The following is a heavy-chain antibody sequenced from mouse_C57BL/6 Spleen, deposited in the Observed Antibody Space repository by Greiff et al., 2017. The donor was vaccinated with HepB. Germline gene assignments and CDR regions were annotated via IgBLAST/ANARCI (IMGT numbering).Heavy chain of an antibody. CDR2: IYPGDGDT. J-gene: IGHJ2*01. Sequence: VKLQESGAELVKPGASVKISCKASGYAFSSYWMNWVKQRPGKGLEWIGQIYPGDGDTNYNGKFKGKATLTADKSSSTAYMQLSSLTSEDSAVYFCARDWDGDYFDYWGQGTTLTVSS. V-gene: IGHV1-80*01. D-gene: IGHD4-1*01. CDR1: GYAFSSYW. CDR3: ARDWDGDYFDY.